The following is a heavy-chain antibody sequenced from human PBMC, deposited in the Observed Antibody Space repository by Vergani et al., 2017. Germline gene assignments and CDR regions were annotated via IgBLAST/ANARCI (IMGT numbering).Heavy chain of an antibody. Sequence: QVQLVQSGAEVKKPGSSVKVSCKASGGTFSSYTISWVRQAPGQGLEWMGRIIPILGTANYAQKFQGRVTITADKSTSTAYMELSSLRSEDTAVYYCARSIAAAGTIYVTDNWFDPWGQGTLVTVSS. CDR3: ARSIAAAGTIYVTDNWFDP. D-gene: IGHD6-13*01. J-gene: IGHJ5*02. CDR2: IIPILGTA. CDR1: GGTFSSYT. V-gene: IGHV1-69*08.